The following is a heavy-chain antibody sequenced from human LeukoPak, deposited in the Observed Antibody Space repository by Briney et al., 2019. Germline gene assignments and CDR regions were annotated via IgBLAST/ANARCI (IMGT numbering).Heavy chain of an antibody. V-gene: IGHV3-23*01. Sequence: QPGGSLRLSCAASVFTFSSYAMSWVRQPPEKGLEWVSVIGGGGDNRYYVDSVKGRFTISRDNTKNTLYLQMDSLRVEDTAVYYCASPNPIGDLSWLDYWGQGALVTVSS. CDR2: IGGGGDNR. CDR1: VFTFSSYA. CDR3: ASPNPIGDLSWLDY. J-gene: IGHJ4*02. D-gene: IGHD3-10*01.